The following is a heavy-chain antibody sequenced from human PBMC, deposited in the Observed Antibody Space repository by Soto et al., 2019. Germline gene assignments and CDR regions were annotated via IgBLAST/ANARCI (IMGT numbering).Heavy chain of an antibody. CDR2: INPNSGAT. CDR1: GYTFTDYY. V-gene: IGHV1-2*06. J-gene: IGHJ4*02. Sequence: QVQLVQSGAEVKKPGASVRVSCKASGYTFTDYYIYWVRQAPGQGLEWMGRINPNSGATDHAQKFQCRVTMNRETSISPAYMELSSLRSDDTAVYYSARHYDPPHWGPGTLVTVSS. D-gene: IGHD3-22*01. CDR3: ARHYDPPH.